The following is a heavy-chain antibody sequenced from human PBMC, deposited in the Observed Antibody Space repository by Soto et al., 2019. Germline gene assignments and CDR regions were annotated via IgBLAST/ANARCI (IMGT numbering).Heavy chain of an antibody. CDR1: GYTFTRYG. CDR2: ISGYNGDT. CDR3: AKNGQPPYYYYGLDV. J-gene: IGHJ6*02. V-gene: IGHV1-18*01. Sequence: ASVKVSCKASGYTFTRYGISWVRQAPGQGLEWMGWISGYNGDTNYAQKFQSRVSMTIDTSTTTAYMELRSLRSDDTAVYYCAKNGQPPYYYYGLDVWGQGTKVTVSS. D-gene: IGHD2-8*01.